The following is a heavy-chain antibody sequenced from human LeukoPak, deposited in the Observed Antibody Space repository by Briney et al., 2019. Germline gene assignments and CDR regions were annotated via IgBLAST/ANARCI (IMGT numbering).Heavy chain of an antibody. CDR2: IIPILGIA. CDR1: GGTFSSYT. Sequence: SVKVSCKASGGTFSSYTISWVRQAPGQGLEWMGRIIPILGIANYAQKFQGRVTITADKSTSTAYMELSSLRSEDTAVYYCARHGDYYDSSGYLYYFDYWGQGTLVTVSS. CDR3: ARHGDYYDSSGYLYYFDY. V-gene: IGHV1-69*02. J-gene: IGHJ4*02. D-gene: IGHD3-22*01.